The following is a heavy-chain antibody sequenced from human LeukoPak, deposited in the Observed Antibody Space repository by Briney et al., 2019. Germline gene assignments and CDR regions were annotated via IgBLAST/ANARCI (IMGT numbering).Heavy chain of an antibody. CDR3: VRRPAHQKYGLDV. V-gene: IGHV5-51*01. Sequence: GESLRISREASGYDFPTYWIGWVRQMPGKGLEWMAIIYPHDSTTRYSPSFQGQVTISADKSINTAYLQWSSLKASDTAMYYCVRRPAHQKYGLDVWGQGTTVTVSS. J-gene: IGHJ6*02. CDR2: IYPHDSTT. CDR1: GYDFPTYW. D-gene: IGHD2-2*01.